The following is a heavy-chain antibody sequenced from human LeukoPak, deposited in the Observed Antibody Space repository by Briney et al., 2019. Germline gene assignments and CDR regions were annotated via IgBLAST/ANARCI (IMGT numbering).Heavy chain of an antibody. Sequence: AASVKVSCKASGYCFTGYYIHWVRQAPGQGLEWMGWVNSNIGDTYYAQKFRGRLAITRDKSITTVHMELSSLRSNDTAVYYCARDVLWYDSSASDWSQGTLVTVSS. V-gene: IGHV1-2*02. CDR1: GYCFTGYY. J-gene: IGHJ4*02. CDR2: VNSNIGDT. D-gene: IGHD3-22*01. CDR3: ARDVLWYDSSASD.